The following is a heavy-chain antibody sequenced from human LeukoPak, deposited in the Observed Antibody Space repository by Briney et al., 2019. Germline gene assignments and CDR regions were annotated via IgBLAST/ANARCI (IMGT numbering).Heavy chain of an antibody. CDR1: GDSISSTSYY. V-gene: IGHV4-39*01. Sequence: PSETLSLTCIVSGDSISSTSYYWAWVRQPPGKGLEWIGMIFYSGSAYYTPSLRGRVTLSVDTSRNQFSLNLISVTAADTGVYFCARQQSDTSLFDPWGQGTLVTVSS. CDR2: IFYSGSA. CDR3: ARQQSDTSLFDP. D-gene: IGHD2-21*02. J-gene: IGHJ5*02.